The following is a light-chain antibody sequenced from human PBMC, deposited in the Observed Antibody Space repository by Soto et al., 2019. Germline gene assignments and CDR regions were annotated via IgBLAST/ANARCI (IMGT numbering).Light chain of an antibody. CDR3: SSYTSSSTYV. Sequence: QSALTQPPTVSGSPGQSVTISCTGTSCDVGSYNRVSWYQQPPGTAPKLMIYEVSNRPSGVPDRFSGSKSGNTASLTISGLQAEDEADYYCSSYTSSSTYVFGTGTKLTVL. CDR1: SCDVGSYNR. J-gene: IGLJ1*01. CDR2: EVS. V-gene: IGLV2-18*02.